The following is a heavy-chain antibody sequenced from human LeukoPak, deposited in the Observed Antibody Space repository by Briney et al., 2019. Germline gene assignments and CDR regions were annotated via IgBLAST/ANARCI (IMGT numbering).Heavy chain of an antibody. D-gene: IGHD1-1*01. CDR1: GYTFTPYY. CDR2: ISTNSGVT. CDR3: ARDRTTGTTPPYYFDS. J-gene: IGHJ4*02. Sequence: GASVKVSCTASGYTFTPYYMHSVRQAPGHRVEWWGGISTNSGVTNYAQKFQGRVTMTRDTSISTAYMELSRLRSDDTAVYYCARDRTTGTTPPYYFDSWGQGTLVTVSS. V-gene: IGHV1-2*02.